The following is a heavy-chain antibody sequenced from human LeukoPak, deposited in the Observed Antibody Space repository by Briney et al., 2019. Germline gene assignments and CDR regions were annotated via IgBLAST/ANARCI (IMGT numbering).Heavy chain of an antibody. CDR1: GYSFTSYW. J-gene: IGHJ4*02. V-gene: IGHV5-51*01. D-gene: IGHD6-13*01. CDR2: IYPGDSDT. CDR3: ARGGTIAAAAIGY. Sequence: GESLKISCKGSGYSFTSYWIGWVRQMPGKGLEWMGIIYPGDSDTRYSPSFQGQATISADKSISTAYLQWSGLKASDTAMYYCARGGTIAAAAIGYWGQGTLVTVSS.